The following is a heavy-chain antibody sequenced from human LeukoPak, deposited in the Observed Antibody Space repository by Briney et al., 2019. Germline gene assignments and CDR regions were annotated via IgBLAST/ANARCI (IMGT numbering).Heavy chain of an antibody. D-gene: IGHD6-13*01. CDR2: ISWNSGSI. Sequence: GRSLRLSCAASGFTFDDYAMHRVRQAPGKGLEWVSGISWNSGSIGYADSVKGRFTISRDNAKNSLYLQMNSLRAEDTALYYCAKSIAAAGTFFVDYWGQGTLVTVSS. J-gene: IGHJ4*02. CDR1: GFTFDDYA. CDR3: AKSIAAAGTFFVDY. V-gene: IGHV3-9*01.